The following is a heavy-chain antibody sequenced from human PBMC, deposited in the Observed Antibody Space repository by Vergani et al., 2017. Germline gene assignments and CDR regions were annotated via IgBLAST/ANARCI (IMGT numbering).Heavy chain of an antibody. J-gene: IGHJ4*02. Sequence: QVQLVQSGAEVKKPGSSVKVSCKASGGTFSSYAISWVRQAPGQGLEWMGGIIPIFGTANYAQKFQGRVTMTRNTSISTAYMELSSLRSEDTAVYYCARVGAIAARVRLFYWGQGTLVTVSS. CDR2: IIPIFGTA. CDR1: GGTFSSYA. D-gene: IGHD6-6*01. CDR3: ARVGAIAARVRLFY. V-gene: IGHV1-69*06.